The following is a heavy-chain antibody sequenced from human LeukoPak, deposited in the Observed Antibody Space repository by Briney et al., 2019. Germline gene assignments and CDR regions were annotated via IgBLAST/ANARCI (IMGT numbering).Heavy chain of an antibody. J-gene: IGHJ6*03. CDR2: ISSSSDTI. Sequence: PGGSLRLSCAASGFTFSSYGMHWVRQAPGQGLEWVSYISSSSDTIYYADSVKGRFTISRDNAKNSLYLQMNSLRAEDTAVYYCARVGDVYYYYYYMDVWGKGTTVTVSS. CDR1: GFTFSSYG. D-gene: IGHD3-16*01. CDR3: ARVGDVYYYYYYMDV. V-gene: IGHV3-48*04.